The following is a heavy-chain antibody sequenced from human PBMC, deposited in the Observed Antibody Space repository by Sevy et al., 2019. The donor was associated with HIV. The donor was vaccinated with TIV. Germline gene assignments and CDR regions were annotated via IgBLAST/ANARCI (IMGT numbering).Heavy chain of an antibody. CDR2: ISSRRGTI. J-gene: IGHJ4*02. V-gene: IGHV3-48*01. CDR1: GITLSNYG. CDR3: ARGGYPRPFDY. Sequence: GGSLRLSCAASGITLSNYGVNWVRQAPGKGLEWVSYISSRRGTIYYADSVKDRFTISRDNAKNTLSLQMNSLRAEDTAVYYCARGGYPRPFDYWGQGTLVTVSS. D-gene: IGHD1-1*01.